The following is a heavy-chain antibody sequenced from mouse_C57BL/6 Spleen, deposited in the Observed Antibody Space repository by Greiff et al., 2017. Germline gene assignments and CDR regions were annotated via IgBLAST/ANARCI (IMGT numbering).Heavy chain of an antibody. J-gene: IGHJ4*01. D-gene: IGHD1-1*01. CDR1: GYTFTSYW. Sequence: QVQLQQPGAELVKPGASVKMSCKASGYTFTSYWITWVKQRPGQGLEWIGDIYPGSGSTNYNEKFKSKATLTVDTSSSTAYMQLSSLTSEDSAVYYCARESTVVSPYYYAMDYWGQGTSVTVSS. CDR3: ARESTVVSPYYYAMDY. V-gene: IGHV1-55*01. CDR2: IYPGSGST.